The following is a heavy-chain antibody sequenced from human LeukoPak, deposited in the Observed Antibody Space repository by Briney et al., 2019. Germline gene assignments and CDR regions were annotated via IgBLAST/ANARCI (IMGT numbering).Heavy chain of an antibody. D-gene: IGHD6-13*01. CDR3: ARDLYSSSSPFFDY. V-gene: IGHV3-66*01. CDR2: IYSGGST. CDR1: GFTFSTFA. J-gene: IGHJ4*02. Sequence: GGSLRLSCAASGFTFSTFAMSWVRQAPGEGLEWVSVIYSGGSTYYADSVKGRFTISRDNSKNTLYLQMNSLRAEDTAVYYCARDLYSSSSPFFDYWGQGTLVTVSS.